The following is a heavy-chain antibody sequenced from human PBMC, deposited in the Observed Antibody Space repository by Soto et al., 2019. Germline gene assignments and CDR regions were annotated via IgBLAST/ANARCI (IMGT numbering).Heavy chain of an antibody. D-gene: IGHD4-17*01. J-gene: IGHJ5*02. CDR1: GGSVSIGDYL. V-gene: IGHV4-30-4*01. CDR2: IHDSGNT. CDR3: AWARGGDSGDYASLYDR. Sequence: VQLQESGPGLVTPSQTLSLTCTVCGGSVSIGDYLWSWIRQLPGKGLDWIGYIHDSGNTYYNPSRKSRVTISLDTSKNQFSLKVTSMTAADTALYFCAWARGGDSGDYASLYDRWGQGNLVNVSS.